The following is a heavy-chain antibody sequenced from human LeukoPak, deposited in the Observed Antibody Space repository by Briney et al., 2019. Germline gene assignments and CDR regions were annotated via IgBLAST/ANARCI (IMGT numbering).Heavy chain of an antibody. Sequence: GGSLRLSCAASGFTFSSYAMSWVRQAPGKGLEWVSASSGSGGITYYADSVKGRFTISRDNSKNTLYLQMNSLRAEDTAVYYCAKCAPPYYYDSSGYSAPFDYWGQGTLVTVSS. CDR2: SSGSGGIT. D-gene: IGHD3-22*01. V-gene: IGHV3-23*01. J-gene: IGHJ4*02. CDR1: GFTFSSYA. CDR3: AKCAPPYYYDSSGYSAPFDY.